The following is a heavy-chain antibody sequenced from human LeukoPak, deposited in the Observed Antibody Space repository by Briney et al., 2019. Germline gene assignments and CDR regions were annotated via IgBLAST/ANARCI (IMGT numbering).Heavy chain of an antibody. V-gene: IGHV3-20*04. J-gene: IGHJ3*02. CDR2: INWNGGST. D-gene: IGHD6-13*01. CDR3: ARASGSSWNAFDI. Sequence: GGSLRLSCEASGFAFGDYGMSWVRQAPGKGLEWVSGINWNGGSTGYADSVKGRFTISRDNAKNSLYLQMNSLRAEDTAVYYCARASGSSWNAFDIWGQGTMVTVSS. CDR1: GFAFGDYG.